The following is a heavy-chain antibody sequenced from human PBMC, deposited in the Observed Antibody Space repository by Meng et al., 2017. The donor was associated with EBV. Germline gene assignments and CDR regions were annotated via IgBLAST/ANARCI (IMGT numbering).Heavy chain of an antibody. V-gene: IGHV3-53*01. CDR3: AKDLRGYSSGWYDY. J-gene: IGHJ4*02. Sequence: EVHLVGSGGCLFMPGGSLRLSCAASGFTVSSNYMSWVRQAPGKGLDWVSVIYSGGSTYYADSVKGRFTISRDNSKNTLYLQMNSLRAEDTAVYYCAKDLRGYSSGWYDYWGQGTLVTVSS. D-gene: IGHD6-19*01. CDR1: GFTVSSNY. CDR2: IYSGGST.